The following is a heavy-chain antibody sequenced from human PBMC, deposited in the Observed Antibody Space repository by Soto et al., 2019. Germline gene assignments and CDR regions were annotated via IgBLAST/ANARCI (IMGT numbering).Heavy chain of an antibody. D-gene: IGHD3-22*01. CDR1: GYTFSDYY. Sequence: ASVKVSCKASGYTFSDYYMHWVRQAPGQGLEWMGIINPSVGSTTYAQKFHGRVTMTRDTSANTVYMQLSSLRSEDTAVYYCARDHEDYYESSGYNDAFDIWGQGTMVTVS. CDR3: ARDHEDYYESSGYNDAFDI. CDR2: INPSVGST. J-gene: IGHJ3*02. V-gene: IGHV1-46*01.